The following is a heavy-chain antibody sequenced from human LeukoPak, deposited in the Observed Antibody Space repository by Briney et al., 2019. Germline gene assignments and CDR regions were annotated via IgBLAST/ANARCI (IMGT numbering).Heavy chain of an antibody. J-gene: IGHJ4*02. CDR3: AKAGSSGSFDS. CDR2: ISYDGYNK. D-gene: IGHD6-19*01. Sequence: SCKVSGYTLTELSMHWVRQAPGKGLEWVALISYDGYNKYYADSVKGRFTISRDNSKNTVYLQMNSLRADDTAVFYCAKAGSSGSFDSWGQGTHVTVSS. V-gene: IGHV3-30*18. CDR1: GYTLTELS.